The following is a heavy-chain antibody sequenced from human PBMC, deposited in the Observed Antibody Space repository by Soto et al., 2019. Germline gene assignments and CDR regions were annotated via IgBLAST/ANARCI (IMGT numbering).Heavy chain of an antibody. CDR1: GVTFSSCA. Sequence: GGSRRLAGSASGVTFSSCAMHWVRQAPGKGLEWVAVISYDESDKYYADSLKGRFTISRDNSKNTLYLQMNSLRGEDTAVYYCARDLSVAGPDYWGQGTMVTVPS. CDR3: ARDLSVAGPDY. CDR2: ISYDESDK. D-gene: IGHD6-19*01. J-gene: IGHJ4*02. V-gene: IGHV3-30*03.